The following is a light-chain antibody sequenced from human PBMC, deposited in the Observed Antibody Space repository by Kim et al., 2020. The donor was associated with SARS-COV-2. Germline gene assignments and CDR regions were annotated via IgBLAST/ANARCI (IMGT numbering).Light chain of an antibody. CDR1: SLRSYY. CDR2: GKN. CDR3: NSRDSRGNHWV. Sequence: SYELTQDPAVSVALGQTVRITCQGDSLRSYYASWYQQKPGQAPVLVIYGKNNRPSGIPDRFSGSSSGNTASLTITGAQADDEADYYCNSRDSRGNHWVFG. J-gene: IGLJ3*02. V-gene: IGLV3-19*01.